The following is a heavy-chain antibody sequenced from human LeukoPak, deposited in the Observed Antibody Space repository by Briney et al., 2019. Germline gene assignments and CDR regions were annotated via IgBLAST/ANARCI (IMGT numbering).Heavy chain of an antibody. CDR3: ARAGRSGTYNFDY. Sequence: AGGSLRLSCAASGFTFSSYSMNWVRQAPGKGLEWVSYISGTSRTIYYADSVKGRFTISRDNAKNSLSLQMNSLRDEDTAVYYCARAGRSGTYNFDYWGQGTLVTVSS. J-gene: IGHJ4*02. CDR1: GFTFSSYS. D-gene: IGHD1-26*01. CDR2: ISGTSRTI. V-gene: IGHV3-48*02.